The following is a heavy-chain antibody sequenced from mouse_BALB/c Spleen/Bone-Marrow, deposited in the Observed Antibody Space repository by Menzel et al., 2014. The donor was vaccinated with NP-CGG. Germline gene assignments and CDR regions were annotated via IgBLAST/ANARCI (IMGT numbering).Heavy chain of an antibody. V-gene: IGHV7-3*02. J-gene: IGHJ2*01. CDR1: GFTFTDYY. CDR3: ARDMGGLLFDS. Sequence: EVQVVESGGGLVQPGGSLRLSCATSGFTFTDYYINWVRQPPGKALEWLAFIRNKAYGYTTEYSASVKGRFTISRDNSQNILYLQMNTLRAEDSATYYCARDMGGLLFDSWGQGTTLSVSS. CDR2: IRNKAYGYTT. D-gene: IGHD1-1*01.